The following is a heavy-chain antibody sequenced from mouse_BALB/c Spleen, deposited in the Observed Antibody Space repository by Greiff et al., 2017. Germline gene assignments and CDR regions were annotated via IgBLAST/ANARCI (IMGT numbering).Heavy chain of an antibody. CDR2: ISSGGSYT. Sequence: EVHLVESGGGLVKPGGSLKLSCAASGFTFSSYAMSWVRQTPEKRLEWVATISSGGSYTYYPDSVKGRFTISRDNAKNTLYLQMSSLRSEDTAMYYCARRGDGYAMDYWGQGTSVTVSS. V-gene: IGHV5-9-3*01. CDR3: ARRGDGYAMDY. J-gene: IGHJ4*01. CDR1: GFTFSSYA.